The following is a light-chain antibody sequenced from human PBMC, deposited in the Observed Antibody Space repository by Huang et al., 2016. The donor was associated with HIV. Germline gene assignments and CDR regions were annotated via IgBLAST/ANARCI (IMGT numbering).Light chain of an antibody. CDR3: QQYNNWPLT. V-gene: IGKV3D-15*01. CDR1: QSVSTS. Sequence: EIVMTQSPVTLSVSPGKRATLSCRAGQSVSTSVAWYQQKPGQAPRLLIYGASTRATGIPATFPGSGSGTEFTLTISSLQSEDSAIYYCQQYNNWPLTFGGGTKVEIK. J-gene: IGKJ4*01. CDR2: GAS.